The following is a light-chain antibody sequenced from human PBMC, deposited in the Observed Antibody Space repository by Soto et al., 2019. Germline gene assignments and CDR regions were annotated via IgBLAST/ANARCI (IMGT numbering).Light chain of an antibody. Sequence: QSALTQPASVSGSPGQSITISCTGTSSDVGAYNYVSWYQQHPGKVPKLIIYDVINRPSGVSSRFSGSKSVNTASLTISGLQAEDEADYYCTSYTSSVTLVFGGGTKL. J-gene: IGLJ3*02. V-gene: IGLV2-14*01. CDR3: TSYTSSVTLV. CDR1: SSDVGAYNY. CDR2: DVI.